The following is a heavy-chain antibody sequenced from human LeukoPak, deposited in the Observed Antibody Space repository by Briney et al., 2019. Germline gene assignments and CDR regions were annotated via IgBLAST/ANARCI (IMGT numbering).Heavy chain of an antibody. Sequence: ASVKVPCKVSGYTLTELSMHWVRQAPGEGLEWMGGFDPEDGETIYAQKFQGRVTMTEDTSTDTAYMELSSLRSEDTAVYYCATAALEGDLLLPDYWGQGTLVTVSS. D-gene: IGHD3-10*01. V-gene: IGHV1-24*01. J-gene: IGHJ4*02. CDR1: GYTLTELS. CDR2: FDPEDGET. CDR3: ATAALEGDLLLPDY.